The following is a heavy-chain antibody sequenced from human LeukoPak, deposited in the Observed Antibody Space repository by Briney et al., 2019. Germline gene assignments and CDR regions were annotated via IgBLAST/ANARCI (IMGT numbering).Heavy chain of an antibody. CDR3: ARDSDYDYVWGSYRLLSYYMDV. V-gene: IGHV3-7*01. Sequence: GGSLRLSCAASGFTFSSYWMSWVRQAPGKGLEWVANIKQDGSEKYYVDSVKGRFTISRDNAKNSLYLQMNSLRAEDTAVYYCARDSDYDYVWGSYRLLSYYMDVWGKGTTVTVSS. D-gene: IGHD3-16*02. CDR1: GFTFSSYW. CDR2: IKQDGSEK. J-gene: IGHJ6*03.